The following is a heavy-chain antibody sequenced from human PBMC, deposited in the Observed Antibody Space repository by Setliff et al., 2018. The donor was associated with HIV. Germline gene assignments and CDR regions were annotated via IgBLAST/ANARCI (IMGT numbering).Heavy chain of an antibody. Sequence: PSETLSLTCTVSGGSVGSGSYYWSWIRQSPVKGLEWIAYIYYSGITTYNPSLKSRVTISIDTSKNQFSLKLHSLTAADTAVYYCARDTPGYGDSNDYWGQGTRVTVSS. J-gene: IGHJ4*02. CDR1: GGSVGSGSYY. CDR3: ARDTPGYGDSNDY. V-gene: IGHV4-61*01. D-gene: IGHD4-17*01. CDR2: IYYSGIT.